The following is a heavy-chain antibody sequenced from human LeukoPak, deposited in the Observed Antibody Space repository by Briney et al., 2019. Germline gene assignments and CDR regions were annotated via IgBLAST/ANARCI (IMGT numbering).Heavy chain of an antibody. CDR2: IKQDGSEK. Sequence: AGGSLRLSCAASGITFSSYWMSWVAQAPGKGLEWVANIKQDGSEKYYVDSVKGRFTISRDNAKNSLYLQMNSLRAEDTAVYYCARVFKYSVNYYYFDCSGQGTLVTVSS. CDR1: GITFSSYW. D-gene: IGHD1-26*01. V-gene: IGHV3-7*05. J-gene: IGHJ4*02. CDR3: ARVFKYSVNYYYFDC.